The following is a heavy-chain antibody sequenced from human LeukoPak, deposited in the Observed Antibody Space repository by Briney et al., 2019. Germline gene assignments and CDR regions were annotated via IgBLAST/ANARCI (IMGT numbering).Heavy chain of an antibody. J-gene: IGHJ3*02. D-gene: IGHD1-26*01. CDR2: INWNGGGT. CDR1: GFTFDDYG. Sequence: GGSLRLSCAASGFTFDDYGMSWVRQVPGKGLEWVSGINWNGGGTGYADSVKGRFTISRDNAKNSLYLQMNSLRAEDTAVYYCARNLYTMGSTDAFDIWGQGTMVTVSS. CDR3: ARNLYTMGSTDAFDI. V-gene: IGHV3-20*04.